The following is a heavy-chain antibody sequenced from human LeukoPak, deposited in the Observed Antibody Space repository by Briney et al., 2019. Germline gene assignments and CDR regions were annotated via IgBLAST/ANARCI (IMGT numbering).Heavy chain of an antibody. D-gene: IGHD6-13*01. CDR2: INPSGGRT. Sequence: ASVKVSCKASGYXFTRYYLHWVRQAPGQGLEWMGIINPSGGRTNNAQQFQGRVTMTRDTSTSTVYMQLSSLRSEDTAVYYCARDLAIAAAPYGMDVWGQGTTVTVSS. J-gene: IGHJ6*02. CDR3: ARDLAIAAAPYGMDV. V-gene: IGHV1-46*01. CDR1: GYXFTRYY.